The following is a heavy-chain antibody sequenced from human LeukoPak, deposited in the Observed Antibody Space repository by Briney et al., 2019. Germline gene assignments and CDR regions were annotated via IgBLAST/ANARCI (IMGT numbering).Heavy chain of an antibody. CDR2: IRYDGSNK. CDR3: AKDLGIAAAGPFDY. D-gene: IGHD6-13*01. Sequence: GGSLRLSCAASGFTFSSYGMHWVRQAPGKGLEWVAFIRYDGSNKYYADSVKGRFTISRDNSKNTLYLQMNSLRAEDTAVYYCAKDLGIAAAGPFDYWGQGTLVTVSS. CDR1: GFTFSSYG. J-gene: IGHJ4*02. V-gene: IGHV3-30*02.